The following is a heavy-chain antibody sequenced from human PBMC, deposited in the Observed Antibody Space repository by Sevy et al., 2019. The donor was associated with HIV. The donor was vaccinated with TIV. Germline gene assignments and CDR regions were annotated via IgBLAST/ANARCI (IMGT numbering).Heavy chain of an antibody. Sequence: GESLKISCKGSGYRFTSYWIGWVRQMPGKGLELMGIINPGDSETTYSLSFQGQVTITVDKSISTACLQWSSLKASDTAIYYCAGRTNSGYCSGGSCSIFDYWGQGPLVTVSS. V-gene: IGHV5-51*01. D-gene: IGHD2-15*01. CDR2: INPGDSET. CDR3: AGRTNSGYCSGGSCSIFDY. CDR1: GYRFTSYW. J-gene: IGHJ4*02.